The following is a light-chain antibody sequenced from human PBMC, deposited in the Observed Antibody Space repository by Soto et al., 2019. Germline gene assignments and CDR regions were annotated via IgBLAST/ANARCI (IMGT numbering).Light chain of an antibody. CDR2: SRD. V-gene: IGLV1-47*02. Sequence: QSVLTQPPSTSGTPGQRVTISCSGSNSNIGKNYVYWYQQFPGTAPKLLISSRDQRPSGVPDRFSGSKSGTSASLAISGLRSEDEADYYCAAWDDSMSGVVFSGGTKVTVL. J-gene: IGLJ2*01. CDR1: NSNIGKNY. CDR3: AAWDDSMSGVV.